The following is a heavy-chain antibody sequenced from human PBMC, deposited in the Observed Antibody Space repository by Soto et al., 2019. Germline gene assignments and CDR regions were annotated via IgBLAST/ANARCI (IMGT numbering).Heavy chain of an antibody. V-gene: IGHV1-46*01. Sequence: ASVKVSCKASGYTFTSYYMHWVRQAPGQGLEWMGIINPSGGSTSYAQKFQGRVTMTRDTSTSTVYMELSSLRSEDTAVYYCARELGYCSSTSCSGIDYWGQGTLVTVSS. J-gene: IGHJ4*02. CDR3: ARELGYCSSTSCSGIDY. CDR2: INPSGGST. CDR1: GYTFTSYY. D-gene: IGHD2-2*01.